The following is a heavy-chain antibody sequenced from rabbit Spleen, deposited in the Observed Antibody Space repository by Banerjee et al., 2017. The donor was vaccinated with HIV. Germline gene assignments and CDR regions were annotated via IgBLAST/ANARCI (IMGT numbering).Heavy chain of an antibody. V-gene: IGHV1S47*01. D-gene: IGHD5-1*01. Sequence: QEHLVESGGGLVQPGGSLKLSCKASRFDFNSGGVSWVRQAPGKGLEWIGYIDPVFGSTYYATWVKGRFIMSRTSSTTVTLQMTSLTAADTATYICARDLVTVIGWNFNLWGPGTLVTVS. J-gene: IGHJ4*01. CDR1: RFDFNSGG. CDR3: ARDLVTVIGWNFNL. CDR2: IDPVFGST.